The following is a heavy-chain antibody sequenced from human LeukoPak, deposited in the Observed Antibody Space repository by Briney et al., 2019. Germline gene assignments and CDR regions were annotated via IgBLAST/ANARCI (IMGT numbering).Heavy chain of an antibody. CDR3: ARETYYYDSRGYSVNDY. CDR2: IYTSGST. D-gene: IGHD3-22*01. Sequence: PSETLSLTCTVSGGSISSYYWIWIRQPAGKGLEWIGRIYTSGSTNYNPSLKSRVTMSVDTSKNQFSLKLSSVTAADTAVYYCARETYYYDSRGYSVNDYWGQGTLVTVSS. V-gene: IGHV4-4*07. CDR1: GGSISSYY. J-gene: IGHJ4*02.